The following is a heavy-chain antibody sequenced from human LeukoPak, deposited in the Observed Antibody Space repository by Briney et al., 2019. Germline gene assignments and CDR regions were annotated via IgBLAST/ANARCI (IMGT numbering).Heavy chain of an antibody. J-gene: IGHJ6*02. V-gene: IGHV1-69*13. CDR3: ARAVTPGLSYYYGMDV. D-gene: IGHD1-14*01. Sequence: GASVKVSCKASGGTFSSYAISWVRQAPGQGLEWMGGIIPIFGTANYAQKFQGRVTITADESTSTAYMELSSLRSEDTAVYYCARAVTPGLSYYYGMDVWGQGTTVTVSS. CDR1: GGTFSSYA. CDR2: IIPIFGTA.